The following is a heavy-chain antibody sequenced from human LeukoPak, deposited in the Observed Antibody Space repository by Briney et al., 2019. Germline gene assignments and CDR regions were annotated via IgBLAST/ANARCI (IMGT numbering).Heavy chain of an antibody. D-gene: IGHD5-18*01. Sequence: ASVKVSCKASGYTFTSYDINWVRQAPGQGLEWMGWMNPNSGNTGYAQKFQGRVTMTRNTSISTAYMELSSLRSEDTAVYYCARKKIQRNWFDPWGQGTLVTASS. CDR2: MNPNSGNT. J-gene: IGHJ5*02. CDR3: ARKKIQRNWFDP. V-gene: IGHV1-8*01. CDR1: GYTFTSYD.